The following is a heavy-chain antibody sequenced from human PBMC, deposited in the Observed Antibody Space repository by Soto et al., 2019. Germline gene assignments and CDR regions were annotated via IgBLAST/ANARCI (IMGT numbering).Heavy chain of an antibody. CDR1: SASPVLHY. J-gene: IGHJ5*02. V-gene: IGHV4-59*11. D-gene: IGHD6-19*01. Sequence: TMSQNCFSSSASPVLHYWLWIREAPVKGLEWIGYTYHTGSTKYNPSLKSRATISVDTSKNQFSLTLSAAAAAFTAVYYCATDSAGLGPFDPLG. CDR2: TYHTGST. CDR3: ATDSAGLGPFDP.